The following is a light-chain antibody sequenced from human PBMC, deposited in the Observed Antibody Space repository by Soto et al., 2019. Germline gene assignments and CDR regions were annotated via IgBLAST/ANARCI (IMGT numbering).Light chain of an antibody. V-gene: IGLV2-14*03. J-gene: IGLJ2*01. CDR3: SSHTGSNTLV. CDR2: DVS. CDR1: SSDVGGYNY. Sequence: QSVLAQPASVSGSPGQSITISCTGTSSDVGGYNYVSWYQQHPGKAPKLMIYDVSNRPSGVSNRFSGSKSGKTASLTISGLQAEDEADYHCSSHTGSNTLVFGGGTKLTVL.